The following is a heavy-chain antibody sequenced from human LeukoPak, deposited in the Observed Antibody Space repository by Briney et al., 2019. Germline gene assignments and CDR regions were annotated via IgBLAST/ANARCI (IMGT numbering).Heavy chain of an antibody. J-gene: IGHJ4*02. CDR1: GFTFSSYA. CDR2: MGGSGGST. CDR3: AKGGYCSGGSCYSLLGY. V-gene: IGHV3-23*01. D-gene: IGHD2-15*01. Sequence: GGSLRLSCAASGFTFSSYAMTWVRQAPGKGLEWVSAMGGSGGSTYYVDSVKGRFTISRDDSKNTLYLQMNSLRAEDTAVYYCAKGGYCSGGSCYSLLGYWGQGTLVTVSS.